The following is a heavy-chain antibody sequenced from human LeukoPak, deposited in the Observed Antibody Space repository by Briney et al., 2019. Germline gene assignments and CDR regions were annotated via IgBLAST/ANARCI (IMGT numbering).Heavy chain of an antibody. CDR2: IRRKAYGGTT. D-gene: IGHD5-18*01. CDR1: GFTLGDHA. J-gene: IGHJ6*02. V-gene: IGHV3-49*04. CDR3: SRGAIQLWLHNGMDV. Sequence: GGSLRLSCTASGFTLGDHAMSWVRHAPEEGLEWVGFIRRKAYGGTTEYAASVKGRFTISREDSKTIAYLQMNSKKTEDTAVYYCSRGAIQLWLHNGMDVWGQGTTVIVSS.